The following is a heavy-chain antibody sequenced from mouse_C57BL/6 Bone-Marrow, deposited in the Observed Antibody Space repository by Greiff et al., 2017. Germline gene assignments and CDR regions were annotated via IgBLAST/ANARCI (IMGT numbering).Heavy chain of an antibody. CDR2: IYTGDGDT. V-gene: IGHV1-82*01. D-gene: IGHD1-1*01. Sequence: VKLLESGPELVKPGASVKISCKASGYAFSSSWMNWVKQRTGKGLEWIGRIYTGDGDTNYNGKFKGKTTRTADKSSSTAYMQLSRRTSEDSAVYFCARTRNYYGSIFAYWGQWTLVTVSA. CDR3: ARTRNYYGSIFAY. CDR1: GYAFSSSW. J-gene: IGHJ3*01.